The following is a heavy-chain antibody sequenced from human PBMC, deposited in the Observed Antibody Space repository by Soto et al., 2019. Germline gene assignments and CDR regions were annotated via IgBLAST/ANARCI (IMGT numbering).Heavy chain of an antibody. V-gene: IGHV3-7*01. CDR3: AAGSEGSSWFQTYYYYGMDV. J-gene: IGHJ6*02. Sequence: GSLRLSCAASGFTFSSYWMSWVRQAPGKGLEWVANIKQDGSEKYYVDSVKGRFTISRDNAKNSLYLQMNSLRAEDTAVYYCAAGSEGSSWFQTYYYYGMDVWGQGTTVTVSS. CDR1: GFTFSSYW. CDR2: IKQDGSEK. D-gene: IGHD6-13*01.